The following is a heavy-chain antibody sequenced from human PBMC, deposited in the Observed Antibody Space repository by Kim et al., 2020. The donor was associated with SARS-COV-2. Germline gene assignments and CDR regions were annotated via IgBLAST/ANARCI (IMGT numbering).Heavy chain of an antibody. D-gene: IGHD1-7*01. CDR1: GFTFSSYS. CDR2: ISNSGGSP. CDR3: VKRYWIGTGITPFDY. J-gene: IGHJ4*02. Sequence: GGSLRLSCAASGFTFSSYSMTWVRQAPGKGLDWVSTISNSGGSPFYADSVKGRFTVSRDNSRNTLYLQMNSLRAEDTAVYYCVKRYWIGTGITPFDYWGQGTLVTVSS. V-gene: IGHV3-23*01.